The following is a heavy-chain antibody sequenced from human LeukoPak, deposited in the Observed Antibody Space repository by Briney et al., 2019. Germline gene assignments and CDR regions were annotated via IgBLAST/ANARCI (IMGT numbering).Heavy chain of an antibody. CDR2: IYYSGST. CDR3: ARALPGGYDYFYYFDY. J-gene: IGHJ4*02. CDR1: GGSISSGDYY. D-gene: IGHD5-12*01. Sequence: SQTLSLTCTVSGGSISSGDYYWSWIRQPPGKGLEWIGYIYYSGSTYYNPSLKSRVTISVDTSKNQFSLKLSSVTAADTAVYYCARALPGGYDYFYYFDYWGQGTLVTVSS. V-gene: IGHV4-30-4*01.